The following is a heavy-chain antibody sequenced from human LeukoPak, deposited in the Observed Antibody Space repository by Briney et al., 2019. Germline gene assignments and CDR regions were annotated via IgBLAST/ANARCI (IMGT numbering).Heavy chain of an antibody. Sequence: PGGSLRLSCAASGFTVSSNYMTWVRQAPGKGLEWVANIKQDGSEKYYVDSVKGRFTISRDNAKNSLYLQMNSLRAEDTAVYYCARHRRGYYFDYWGQGTLVTVSS. CDR3: ARHRRGYYFDY. V-gene: IGHV3-7*01. J-gene: IGHJ4*02. D-gene: IGHD3-10*01. CDR1: GFTVSSNY. CDR2: IKQDGSEK.